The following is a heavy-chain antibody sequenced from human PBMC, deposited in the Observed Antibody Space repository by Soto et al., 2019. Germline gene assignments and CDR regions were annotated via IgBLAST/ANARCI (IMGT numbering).Heavy chain of an antibody. CDR3: ARDRAINMISTFDN. CDR1: GYTFTSYY. V-gene: IGHV1-46*01. Sequence: ASVKVSCKASGYTFTSYYMQWVRQAPGQGLEWMGIINPSGGSTDYAQRFKGRVTMTRDTSTSTVYMELSSLRSEDTAVYYCARDRAINMISTFDNWGQGTLVTVSS. CDR2: INPSGGST. D-gene: IGHD3-22*01. J-gene: IGHJ4*02.